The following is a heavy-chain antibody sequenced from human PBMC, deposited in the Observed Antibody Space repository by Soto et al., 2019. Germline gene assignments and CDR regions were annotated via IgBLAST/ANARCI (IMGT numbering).Heavy chain of an antibody. CDR3: ARDLGQGHGMDV. CDR1: GFTFSSYG. CDR2: IWYDGSNK. Sequence: GGSLRLSCAASGFTFSSYGMHWVRQAPGKGLEWVAVIWYDGSNKYYADSVKGRFTISRDNSKNTLYLQMNSLRAEDTAVYYCARDLGQGHGMDVWGQGTTVTVSS. V-gene: IGHV3-33*01. D-gene: IGHD3-16*01. J-gene: IGHJ6*02.